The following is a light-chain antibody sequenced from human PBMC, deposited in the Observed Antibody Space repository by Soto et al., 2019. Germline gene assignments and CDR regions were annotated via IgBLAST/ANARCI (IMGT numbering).Light chain of an antibody. V-gene: IGKV3D-20*02. CDR2: DAA. CDR1: KTVSSSY. Sequence: EIVLTQSPGTLSLSPGERATLSCRASKTVSSSYIAWYQQKPGQAPRLRIYDAAGRATGVPARVSGSGSGTDFTLTISSLEPEDFAVDDCQQRRNWPPKITFGQGTRLEIK. J-gene: IGKJ5*01. CDR3: QQRRNWPPKIT.